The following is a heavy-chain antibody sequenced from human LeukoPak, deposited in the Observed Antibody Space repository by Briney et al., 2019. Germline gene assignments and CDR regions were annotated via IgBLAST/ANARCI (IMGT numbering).Heavy chain of an antibody. CDR3: AKDQTPYGSGSYSPIDY. D-gene: IGHD3-10*01. V-gene: IGHV3-23*01. CDR1: GFTFSSYA. J-gene: IGHJ4*02. CDR2: ISGSGGST. Sequence: GGSLRLSCAASGFTFSSYAMSWVRQAPGKGLEWVSAISGSGGSTYYADSVKGRFTISRDNSKNTLYLQMNSLRAEDTAVYYCAKDQTPYGSGSYSPIDYWGQGTLVTVSS.